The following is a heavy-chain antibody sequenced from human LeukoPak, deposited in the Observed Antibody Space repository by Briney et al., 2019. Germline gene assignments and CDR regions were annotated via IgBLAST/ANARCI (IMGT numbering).Heavy chain of an antibody. Sequence: ASVKVSCKASGYTITNNWMHWVRQAPGQGLEWMGVINPSGTGTSYGQKFQGRITMSRDTSTSTVYMELSSLRSEDTAFYYCATDHSMADTAWWFDPWGQGTLVTVSS. CDR2: INPSGTGT. CDR1: GYTITNNW. CDR3: ATDHSMADTAWWFDP. V-gene: IGHV1-46*01. J-gene: IGHJ5*02. D-gene: IGHD5-24*01.